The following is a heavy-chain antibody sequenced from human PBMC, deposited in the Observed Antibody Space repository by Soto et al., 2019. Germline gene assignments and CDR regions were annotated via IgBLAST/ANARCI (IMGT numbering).Heavy chain of an antibody. CDR3: AKDITVTPYYYYYYYMDV. J-gene: IGHJ6*03. Sequence: GGSLRLSCAASGFTFSSYAMSWVRQAPGKGLEWVSAISGSGGSTYYADSVKGRFTISRDNSKNTLYLQMNSLRAEDTAVYYCAKDITVTPYYYYYYYMDVWGKGTTVTVSS. D-gene: IGHD4-17*01. V-gene: IGHV3-23*01. CDR1: GFTFSSYA. CDR2: ISGSGGST.